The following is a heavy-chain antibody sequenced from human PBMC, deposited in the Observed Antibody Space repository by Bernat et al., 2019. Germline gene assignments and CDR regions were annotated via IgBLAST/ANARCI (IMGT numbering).Heavy chain of an antibody. CDR1: GYSFTTYW. CDR2: IDPIDSYT. Sequence: ELQLVQSGAEVKKPGESLTISCKASGYSFTTYWISWVRQMPGKGLEWMGRIDPIDSYTNYRPSFRGHVTMSVDNSITTAYLQWTSLKASDTAIYYCARNNIVATIPYYFMDVWGKGTTVIVSS. J-gene: IGHJ6*03. D-gene: IGHD5-12*01. V-gene: IGHV5-10-1*03. CDR3: ARNNIVATIPYYFMDV.